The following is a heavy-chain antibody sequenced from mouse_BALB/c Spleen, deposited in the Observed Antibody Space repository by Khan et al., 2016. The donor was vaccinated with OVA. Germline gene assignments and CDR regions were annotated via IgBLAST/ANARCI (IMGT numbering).Heavy chain of an antibody. Sequence: QIQLVQSGAELVRPGASVKLSCKTSGYTFTSYWIHWVRQRSGQGLEWIARIYPGTDNTYYNEKLKDKATLTADKSSSTAYMQLSSLKSEDSAFYFCAREEALYYFDYWGQGTTLTVSS. V-gene: IGHV1-76*01. CDR2: IYPGTDNT. J-gene: IGHJ2*01. CDR3: AREEALYYFDY. D-gene: IGHD3-2*02. CDR1: GYTFTSYW.